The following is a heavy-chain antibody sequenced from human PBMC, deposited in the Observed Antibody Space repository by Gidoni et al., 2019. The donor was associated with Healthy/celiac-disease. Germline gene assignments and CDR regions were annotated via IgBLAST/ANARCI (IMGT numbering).Heavy chain of an antibody. CDR2: SIPIFGTE. Sequence: QVQLVQSGAEVKKPGSSVKASCKASGASFSRYAISWARQAPGQGLEGMEGSIPIFGTENYAQKFQGRVTITADESTSTAYMELSSLRSEDTAVYYCARVGRWGATPLDYWGQGTLVTVSS. CDR1: GASFSRYA. J-gene: IGHJ4*02. V-gene: IGHV1-69*01. CDR3: ARVGRWGATPLDY. D-gene: IGHD1-26*01.